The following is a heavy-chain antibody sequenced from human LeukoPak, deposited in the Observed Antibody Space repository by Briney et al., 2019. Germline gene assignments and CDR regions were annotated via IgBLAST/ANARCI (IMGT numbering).Heavy chain of an antibody. Sequence: GGSLRLSCAASGFTFSSDWMNWVRQAPGKGLEWVANINQGGSVKNYVDSVKGRFTISRDNAKNSLYLQMNSLRAEDTAVYYCAKEGPWEVPAAMGTEYFQHWGQGTLVTVSS. D-gene: IGHD2-2*01. V-gene: IGHV3-7*03. CDR2: INQGGSVK. CDR3: AKEGPWEVPAAMGTEYFQH. J-gene: IGHJ1*01. CDR1: GFTFSSDW.